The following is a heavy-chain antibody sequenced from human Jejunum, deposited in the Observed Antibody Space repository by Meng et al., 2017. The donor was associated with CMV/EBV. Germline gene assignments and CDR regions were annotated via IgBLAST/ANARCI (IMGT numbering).Heavy chain of an antibody. J-gene: IGHJ6*02. V-gene: IGHV3-48*04. CDR1: GFIFSSYS. D-gene: IGHD6-19*01. CDR3: ARSAPYVYSSPGV. CDR2: ISSSSTTI. Sequence: SGFIFSSYSMNWVRQAPGKGLEWVSHISSSSTTIHYADSVKGRFTISRDNTKNSLYLQMNSLRAEDTAVYSCARSAPYVYSSPGVWGQGTTVTVSS.